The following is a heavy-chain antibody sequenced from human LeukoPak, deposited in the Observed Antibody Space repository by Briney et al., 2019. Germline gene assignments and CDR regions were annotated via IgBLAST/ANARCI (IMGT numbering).Heavy chain of an antibody. J-gene: IGHJ4*02. Sequence: SETLSLTCTVSGGSVNSGSYYWSWIRQPPGKGLEWIGFIYYSGSANYNPSLKSRVTISVDTSKNQFSLKLTSVTAADTAVYYCAREGGPYRPLDYSGQGTLVTVAS. CDR3: AREGGPYRPLDY. CDR1: GGSVNSGSYY. CDR2: IYYSGSA. V-gene: IGHV4-61*01.